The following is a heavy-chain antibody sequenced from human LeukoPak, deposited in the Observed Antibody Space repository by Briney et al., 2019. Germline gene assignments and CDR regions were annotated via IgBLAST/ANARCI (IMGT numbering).Heavy chain of an antibody. D-gene: IGHD1-1*01. V-gene: IGHV4-39*01. CDR3: ARHHHNHCYDY. J-gene: IGHJ4*02. Sequence: SETLSLTCTASGGSISSRSYYWGWVRQPPGKGLEWIGSIYYSGSTYYNSSLKSRVTISVDTSKNQFSLKLSSVTAADTAVYYCARHHHNHCYDYWGQGTLVTVSS. CDR1: GGSISSRSYY. CDR2: IYYSGST.